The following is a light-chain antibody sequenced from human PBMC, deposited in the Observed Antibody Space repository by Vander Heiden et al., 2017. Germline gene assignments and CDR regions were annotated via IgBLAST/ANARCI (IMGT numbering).Light chain of an antibody. CDR1: SSDVGSYNL. CDR2: EGS. V-gene: IGLV2-23*01. CDR3: CSYAGSSTWV. Sequence: QSALTQPASVSGSPGQSITISCTGTSSDVGSYNLVSWYQQHPGKAPKLMIYEGSKRPSGVSNRFSGSKSGNTASLTISGLQAEDAADYYCCSYAGSSTWVFGGGTKLTVL. J-gene: IGLJ3*02.